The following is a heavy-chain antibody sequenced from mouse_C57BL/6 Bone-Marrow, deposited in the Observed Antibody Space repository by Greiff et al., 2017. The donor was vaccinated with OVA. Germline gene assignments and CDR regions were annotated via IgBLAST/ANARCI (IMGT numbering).Heavy chain of an antibody. D-gene: IGHD1-1*01. V-gene: IGHV2-2*01. CDR3: ARKGYYGSSLFAY. Sequence: QVQLKESGPGLVQPSQSLSITCTVSGFSFTSYGVHWVRQSPGKGLEWLGVIWSGGSTDYNAAFISRLSISKDNAKSQVFFKMNSLQADDTAIYYCARKGYYGSSLFAYWGQGTLVTVSA. CDR1: GFSFTSYG. J-gene: IGHJ3*01. CDR2: IWSGGST.